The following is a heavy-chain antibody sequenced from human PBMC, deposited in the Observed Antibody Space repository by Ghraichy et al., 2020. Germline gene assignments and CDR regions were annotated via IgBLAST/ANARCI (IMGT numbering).Heavy chain of an antibody. Sequence: SGPTLVKPTQTLTLTCTFSGFSLSTKGLGVGWARQPPGKALEWLTLIYWDDDKRYSPSLKSRLTITKDTSKNQVVLTVINMDPMDTATYYCALAKNYYVDTGGSYQPKYYFKSWGQGTLVTVSS. J-gene: IGHJ4*02. CDR1: GFSLSTKGLG. CDR3: ALAKNYYVDTGGSYQPKYYFKS. CDR2: IYWDDDK. D-gene: IGHD3-22*01. V-gene: IGHV2-5*02.